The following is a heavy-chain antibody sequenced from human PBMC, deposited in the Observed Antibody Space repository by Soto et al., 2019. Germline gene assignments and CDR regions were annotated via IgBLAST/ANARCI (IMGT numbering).Heavy chain of an antibody. CDR2: IYSGGST. D-gene: IGHD5-18*01. V-gene: IGHV3-53*01. Sequence: EVQLVESGGGLIQPGGSLRLSCAASGFTVSSNYMSWVRQAPGKGLEWVSVIYSGGSTYYADSVKGRFTISRDNSKNTLYLQMNSLRVEDTAVSYGARSGYSYGPFDYWGQGTLVTVSS. CDR1: GFTVSSNY. J-gene: IGHJ4*02. CDR3: ARSGYSYGPFDY.